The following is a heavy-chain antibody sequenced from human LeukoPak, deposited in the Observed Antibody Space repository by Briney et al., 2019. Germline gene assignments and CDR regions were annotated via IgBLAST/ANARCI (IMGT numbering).Heavy chain of an antibody. Sequence: ASMKVSCKASGYTFTSYYMHWVRQAPGQGLEWMGIINPSGGSTSYAQKFQGRVTMTRDTSTSTVYMELSSLRSEDTAVYYCARDYYDSSGFFALPSRTSYAFDIWGQGTMVTVSS. CDR1: GYTFTSYY. V-gene: IGHV1-46*01. CDR3: ARDYYDSSGFFALPSRTSYAFDI. D-gene: IGHD3-22*01. J-gene: IGHJ3*02. CDR2: INPSGGST.